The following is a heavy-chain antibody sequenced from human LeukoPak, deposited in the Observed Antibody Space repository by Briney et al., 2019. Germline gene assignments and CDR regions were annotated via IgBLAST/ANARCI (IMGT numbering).Heavy chain of an antibody. CDR1: GGSISSYY. CDR2: IYTSGST. CDR3: ARDRAGYYPYRNGAFDI. V-gene: IGHV4-4*07. Sequence: SETLSLTCTVSGGSISSYYWSWIRQPAGKGLEWIGRIYTSGSTNYNPSLKSRVTMSVDTSKNQFSLKLSSVAAADTAVYYCARDRAGYYPYRNGAFDIWGQGTMVTVSS. J-gene: IGHJ3*02. D-gene: IGHD2-15*01.